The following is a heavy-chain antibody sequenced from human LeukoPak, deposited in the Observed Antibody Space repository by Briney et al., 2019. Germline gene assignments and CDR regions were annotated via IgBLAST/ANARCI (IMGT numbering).Heavy chain of an antibody. CDR3: ARDHDSSVRGFDY. Sequence: GGSLRLSCAASGFTFSDYYMSWIRQAPGKGLKWVSYISSSGSTIYYADSVKGRFTISRDNAKNSLYLQMNSLRAEDTAVYYCARDHDSSVRGFDYWGQGTLVTVSS. CDR2: ISSSGSTI. J-gene: IGHJ4*02. CDR1: GFTFSDYY. D-gene: IGHD3-22*01. V-gene: IGHV3-11*04.